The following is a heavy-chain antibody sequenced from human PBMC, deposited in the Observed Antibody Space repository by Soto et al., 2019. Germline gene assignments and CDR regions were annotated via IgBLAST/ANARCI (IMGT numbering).Heavy chain of an antibody. CDR1: GDTFSRYE. V-gene: IGHV1-8*01. J-gene: IGHJ4*02. CDR3: ASGGGGTTILPHF. D-gene: IGHD3-3*01. Sequence: QVQLVQSGAEVKRPGASVKVSCKSSGDTFSRYEINWVRQGPGQGLEWMGWMNPHSRTTGLAQKFQGRLTLSRETAITTDDMELLSLRSDDTAVYYCASGGGGTTILPHFWVQGTLVTVSS. CDR2: MNPHSRTT.